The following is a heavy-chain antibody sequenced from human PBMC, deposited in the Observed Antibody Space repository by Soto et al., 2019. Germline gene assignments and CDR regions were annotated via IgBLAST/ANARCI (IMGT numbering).Heavy chain of an antibody. CDR2: INPSGGST. Sequence: ASVKVSCKASGYTFTSYYMHWVRQAPGQGLEWMGIINPSGGSTSYAQKFQGRATMTRDTSTSTVYMELSSLRSEDTAVYYCASPPVGAVAGNEGAFDIWGQGTMVTVSS. CDR3: ASPPVGAVAGNEGAFDI. CDR1: GYTFTSYY. J-gene: IGHJ3*02. V-gene: IGHV1-46*01. D-gene: IGHD6-19*01.